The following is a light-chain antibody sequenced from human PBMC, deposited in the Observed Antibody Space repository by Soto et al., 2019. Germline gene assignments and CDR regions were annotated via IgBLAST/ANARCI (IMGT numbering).Light chain of an antibody. CDR2: DAS. J-gene: IGKJ1*01. V-gene: IGKV3-11*01. Sequence: EVVLTQSPATLSLSLGERATLSCRASQSIGRSLAWYQQRPGQAPSLLISDASNRATGIPARFSGSGSGTDFSLTISSLEPEDIAASYSENHNSWPLAFGRGTKV. CDR3: ENHNSWPLA. CDR1: QSIGRS.